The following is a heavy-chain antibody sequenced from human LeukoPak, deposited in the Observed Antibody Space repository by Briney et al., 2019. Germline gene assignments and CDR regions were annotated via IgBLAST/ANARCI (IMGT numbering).Heavy chain of an antibody. J-gene: IGHJ6*02. CDR3: AREDFYGMDV. CDR1: GGSISSGGYS. D-gene: IGHD3-3*01. V-gene: IGHV4-30-2*01. CDR2: IYHSGST. Sequence: SGTLSLTCAVSGGSISSGGYSWSWIRQPPGKGLEWIGYIYHSGSTYYNPSLKSRVTISVDRSKNQFSLKLSSVTAADTAVYYCAREDFYGMDVWGQGTTVTVSS.